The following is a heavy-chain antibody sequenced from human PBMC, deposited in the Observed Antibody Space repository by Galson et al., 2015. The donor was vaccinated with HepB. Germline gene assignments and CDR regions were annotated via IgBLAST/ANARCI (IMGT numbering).Heavy chain of an antibody. Sequence: SETLSLTCTVSGSSISNSNYYWGWIRQPPGKGLEWIGNIYYSGSTSYNPSLKSRVNMSVDTSKNQFSLKLSSVTAADTTVYYCARVLRYSFYMDVWGKGTTVTVSS. CDR3: ARVLRYSFYMDV. CDR1: GSSISNSNYY. J-gene: IGHJ6*03. V-gene: IGHV4-39*01. D-gene: IGHD2-15*01. CDR2: IYYSGST.